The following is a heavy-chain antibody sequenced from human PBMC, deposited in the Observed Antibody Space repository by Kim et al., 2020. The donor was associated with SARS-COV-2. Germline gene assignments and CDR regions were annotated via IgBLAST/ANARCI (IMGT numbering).Heavy chain of an antibody. Sequence: GSSMKDEDSVNGRFSISRDNAKKSLSLQMNSLTPEDTAVYYCVREPANWGQGTLVTVSS. J-gene: IGHJ4*02. CDR3: VREPAN. V-gene: IGHV3-11*01. CDR2: GSSM.